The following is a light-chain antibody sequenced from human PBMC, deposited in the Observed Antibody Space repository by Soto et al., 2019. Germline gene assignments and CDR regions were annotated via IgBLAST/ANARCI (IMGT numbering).Light chain of an antibody. CDR3: VAWDDSLSGRV. Sequence: QSVLTQPPSASGTPGQRVTISCSGSSSSIGSNYVYWYQQLPGTAPKLLIYSNNQRPSGVPDRFSGSKSGTSASLAISGLRSEDEADYYCVAWDDSLSGRVFGGGTKVTVL. J-gene: IGLJ3*02. V-gene: IGLV1-47*02. CDR1: SSSIGSNY. CDR2: SNN.